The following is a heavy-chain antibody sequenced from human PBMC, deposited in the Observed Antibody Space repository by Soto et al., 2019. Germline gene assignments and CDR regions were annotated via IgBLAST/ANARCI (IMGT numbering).Heavy chain of an antibody. CDR3: TRANWYSEY. J-gene: IGHJ4*02. D-gene: IGHD7-27*01. CDR2: IYYSGST. CDR1: GGSISSYY. V-gene: IGHV4-59*01. Sequence: SETLSLTCTVSGGSISSYYWSWIRQPPGKGLEWIGYIYYSGSTNYNPSLKSRVTISVDTSKNQFSLNLSSLTAADTAIYYCTRANWYSEYWGQGTLVTVSS.